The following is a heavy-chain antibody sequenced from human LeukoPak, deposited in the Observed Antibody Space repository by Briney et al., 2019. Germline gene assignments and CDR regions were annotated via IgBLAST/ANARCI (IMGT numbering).Heavy chain of an antibody. CDR1: GGSISSYY. D-gene: IGHD6-19*01. CDR2: IYYSGST. V-gene: IGHV4-59*01. J-gene: IGHJ4*02. Sequence: KSSETLSLTCTVSGGSISSYYWSWIRQPPGKGLEWIGYIYYSGSTNYNPSLKNRVTISVDTSKNQFSLKLSSVTAADTAVYYCARGDQYSSGWPPFDYWGQGTLVTVSS. CDR3: ARGDQYSSGWPPFDY.